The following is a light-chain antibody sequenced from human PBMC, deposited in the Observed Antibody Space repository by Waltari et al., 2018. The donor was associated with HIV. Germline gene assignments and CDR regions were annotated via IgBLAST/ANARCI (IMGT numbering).Light chain of an antibody. CDR3: QQSYNTVVFT. J-gene: IGKJ2*01. Sequence: IRLTQFPSSLSASVGDRVNITCRASESVYTYLHWYQQKPAKAPKILIQGASRLQNGVPPRFSGGEYGTEFTLTIDNLRPEDFATYFCQQSYNTVVFTFGQGT. V-gene: IGKV1-39*01. CDR1: ESVYTY. CDR2: GAS.